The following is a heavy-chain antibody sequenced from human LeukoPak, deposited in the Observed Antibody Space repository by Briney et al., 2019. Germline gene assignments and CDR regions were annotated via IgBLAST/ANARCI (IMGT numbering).Heavy chain of an antibody. V-gene: IGHV3-53*01. Sequence: TGGSLRLSCAASGFTVSSTYMSWVRQAPGQGLEWVSLIYSSGSTFYADSVQGRFTVSRDNSKNTLYLQMNSLRAEVTAMYYCARDSSSFPNYFDFWGQGTLVTVSS. CDR2: IYSSGST. CDR1: GFTVSSTY. D-gene: IGHD3-3*02. J-gene: IGHJ4*02. CDR3: ARDSSSFPNYFDF.